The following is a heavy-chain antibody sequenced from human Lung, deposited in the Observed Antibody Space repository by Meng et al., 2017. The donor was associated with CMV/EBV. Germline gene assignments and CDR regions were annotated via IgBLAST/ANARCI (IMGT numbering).Heavy chain of an antibody. V-gene: IGHV2-5*01. Sequence: SGPTLVKPTQTLTLTCTFSGFSLSPTGVAVGWIRHPPGKALEWLALIYWSNEKRYNPSLGSRLTSTKDTSNNQVVLTMTSVDPVDTATYDLAHSQVDFDFWIGYFSLIPSLFDVWGHGALVTVSS. CDR2: IYWSNEK. J-gene: IGHJ4*03. CDR3: AHSQVDFDFWIGYFSLIPSLFDV. D-gene: IGHD3-3*01. CDR1: GFSLSPTGVA.